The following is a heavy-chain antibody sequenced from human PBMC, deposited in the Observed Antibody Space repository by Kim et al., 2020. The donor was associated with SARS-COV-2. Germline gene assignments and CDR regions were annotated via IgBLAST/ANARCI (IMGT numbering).Heavy chain of an antibody. V-gene: IGHV4-34*01. CDR2: INHSGST. J-gene: IGHJ6*03. CDR1: GGSFSGYY. D-gene: IGHD6-19*01. CDR3: ARGTRQWLVRGPYYYYMDV. Sequence: SETLSLTCAVYGGSFSGYYRSWIRQPPGKGLEWVGEINHSGSTNYNPSLKSRVTISVDTSKNKFSLQLSSVTAADTAVYYCARGTRQWLVRGPYYYYMDVWGKGTTVTVSS.